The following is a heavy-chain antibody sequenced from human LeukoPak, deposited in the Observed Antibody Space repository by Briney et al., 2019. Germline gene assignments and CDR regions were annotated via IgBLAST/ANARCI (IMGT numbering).Heavy chain of an antibody. CDR2: INPNSGNT. CDR1: GYTFTGYY. D-gene: IGHD6-13*01. CDR3: ARDPGIAAAGPSDY. Sequence: GASVKVSCKASGYTFTGYYMHWVRQAPGQGLEWMGWINPNSGNTNYAQKLQGRVTMTTDTSTSTAYMELRSLRSDDTAVYYCARDPGIAAAGPSDYWGQGTLVTVSS. V-gene: IGHV1-18*04. J-gene: IGHJ4*02.